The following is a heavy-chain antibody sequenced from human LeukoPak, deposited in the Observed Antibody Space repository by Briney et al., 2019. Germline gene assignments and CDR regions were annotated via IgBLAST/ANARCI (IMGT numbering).Heavy chain of an antibody. V-gene: IGHV1-8*01. Sequence: GASVKVSCKASRYTFTSYDINWVRQATGQGLEWMGWMNPNSGNTGYAQKFQGRVTMTRNTSTSTAYMELSSLRSEDTAVYYCTRGLVGGTPPYYFHGMDVWGQGTTVTVS. CDR1: RYTFTSYD. CDR2: MNPNSGNT. CDR3: TRGLVGGTPPYYFHGMDV. D-gene: IGHD1-26*01. J-gene: IGHJ6*02.